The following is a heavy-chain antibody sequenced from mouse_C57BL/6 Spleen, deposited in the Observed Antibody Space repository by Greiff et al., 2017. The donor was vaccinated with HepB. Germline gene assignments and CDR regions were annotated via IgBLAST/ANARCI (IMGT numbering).Heavy chain of an antibody. V-gene: IGHV1-15*01. CDR1: GYTFTDYE. D-gene: IGHD2-3*01. Sequence: VKLMESGAELVRPGASVTLSCKASGYTFTDYEMHWVKQTPVHGLEWIGAIDPETGGTAYNQKFKGKAILTADKSSSTAYMELRSLTSEDSAVYYCTRVDPDGGAMDYWGQGTSVTVSS. CDR3: TRVDPDGGAMDY. J-gene: IGHJ4*01. CDR2: IDPETGGT.